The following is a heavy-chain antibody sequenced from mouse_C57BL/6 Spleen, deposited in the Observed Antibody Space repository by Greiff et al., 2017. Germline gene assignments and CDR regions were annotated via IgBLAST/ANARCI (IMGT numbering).Heavy chain of an antibody. CDR2: ISYSGST. J-gene: IGHJ1*03. D-gene: IGHD1-1*01. V-gene: IGHV3-1*01. CDR3: ARENYGSSYWYFDV. Sequence: EVQLVESGPGMVKPSQSLSLTCTVTGYSITSGYDWHWIRHFPGNKLEWMGYISYSGSTNYNPSPKSRISITHDTSKNHFFLKLNSVTTEDTATYYCARENYGSSYWYFDVWGTGTTVTVSS. CDR1: GYSITSGYD.